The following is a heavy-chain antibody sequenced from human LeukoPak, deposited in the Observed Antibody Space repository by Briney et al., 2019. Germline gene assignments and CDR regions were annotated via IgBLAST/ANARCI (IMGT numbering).Heavy chain of an antibody. CDR3: ASGPTYDYVRVILY. D-gene: IGHD3-16*01. J-gene: IGHJ4*02. CDR2: IYTGGTT. Sequence: GGSLTLSCVVSGFTVSGNYMTWVRQAPGQGLEAVSVIYTGGTTYYRDSVKGRFTISRHNSKNVVNLPMDSLRPEDPAVYYCASGPTYDYVRVILYWGQGTLVTVSS. V-gene: IGHV3-53*04. CDR1: GFTVSGNY.